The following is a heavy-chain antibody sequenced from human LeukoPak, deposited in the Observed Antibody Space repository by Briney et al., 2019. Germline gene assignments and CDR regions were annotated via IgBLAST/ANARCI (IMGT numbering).Heavy chain of an antibody. V-gene: IGHV4-34*01. CDR3: ARRIDSSGYYYYAFDI. J-gene: IGHJ3*02. CDR2: INHSGST. CDR1: GGSISSYY. D-gene: IGHD3-22*01. Sequence: SETLSLTCTVSGGSISSYYWSWIRQPPGKGLEWIGEINHSGSTNYNPSLKSRVTISVDTSKNQFSLKLSSVTAADTAVYYCARRIDSSGYYYYAFDIWGQGTMVTVSS.